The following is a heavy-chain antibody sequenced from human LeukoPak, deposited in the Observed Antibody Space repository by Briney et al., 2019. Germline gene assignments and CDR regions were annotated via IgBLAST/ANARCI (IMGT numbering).Heavy chain of an antibody. Sequence: PGGSLRLSCVASGFPFSSYAMTWVRQAPGKGLEWVSIVSGSGDSAYYADSMKGRFTISRDNSKNTLFLQINSLRVDDTPVYYCARDRQRTGWPFGYWGQGTLVTVSP. CDR1: GFPFSSYA. D-gene: IGHD6-19*01. CDR3: ARDRQRTGWPFGY. J-gene: IGHJ4*02. CDR2: VSGSGDSA. V-gene: IGHV3-23*01.